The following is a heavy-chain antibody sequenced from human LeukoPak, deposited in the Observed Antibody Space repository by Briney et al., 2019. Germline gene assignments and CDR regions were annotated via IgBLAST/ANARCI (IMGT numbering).Heavy chain of an antibody. V-gene: IGHV4-59*01. D-gene: IGHD1-26*01. Sequence: SETLSLTCTVSGGSISSYYWSWIRQSPGKGLEWIGYIYYSGSTNYNPSLKSRVTISVDTSKNQFSLKLSSVTAADTAVYYCARELPRGGNDYFDYWGQGTLVTVSS. CDR1: GGSISSYY. CDR3: ARELPRGGNDYFDY. CDR2: IYYSGST. J-gene: IGHJ4*02.